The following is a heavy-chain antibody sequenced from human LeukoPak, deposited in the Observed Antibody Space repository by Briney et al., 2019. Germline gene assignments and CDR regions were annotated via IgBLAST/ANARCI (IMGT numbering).Heavy chain of an antibody. CDR3: TTPSVDTAMVNAFDI. CDR1: GFTFSNAW. Sequence: PGGSLRLSCAASGFTFSNAWMSWVRQAPGKGLEWVGRIKSKTDGGTTDYAAPVKGRFTISRDDSKNTLYLQMNSLKTEDTAVYYCTTPSVDTAMVNAFDIWGQGTMVTVSS. CDR2: IKSKTDGGTT. D-gene: IGHD5-18*01. V-gene: IGHV3-15*01. J-gene: IGHJ3*02.